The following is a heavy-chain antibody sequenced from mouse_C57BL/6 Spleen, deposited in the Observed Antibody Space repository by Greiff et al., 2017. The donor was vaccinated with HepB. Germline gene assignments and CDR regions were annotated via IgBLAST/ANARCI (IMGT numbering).Heavy chain of an antibody. CDR2: IYPGNSDT. V-gene: IGHV1-5*01. D-gene: IGHD2-1*01. CDR3: TRAVYYGNPYYFDY. CDR1: GYTFTSYW. J-gene: IGHJ2*01. Sequence: VQLKQSGTVLARPGASVKMSCKTSGYTFTSYWMHWVKQRPGQGLEWIGAIYPGNSDTSYNQKFKGKAKLTAVTSASTAYMELSSLTNEDSAVYYCTRAVYYGNPYYFDYWGQGTTLTVSS.